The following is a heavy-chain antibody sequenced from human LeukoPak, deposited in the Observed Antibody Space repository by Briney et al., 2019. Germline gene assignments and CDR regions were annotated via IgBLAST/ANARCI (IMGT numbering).Heavy chain of an antibody. J-gene: IGHJ4*02. V-gene: IGHV4-59*01. Sequence: SETLSLTCTVSGGSISSYYWSWIRQPPGKGLEWIGYIFYSGSTNYNPSLKSRVTISVDTSKNQFSLKLNSMTAADTAVYYCARLTRDGYNSNFDYWGQGTLVTVSS. D-gene: IGHD5-24*01. CDR1: GGSISSYY. CDR3: ARLTRDGYNSNFDY. CDR2: IFYSGST.